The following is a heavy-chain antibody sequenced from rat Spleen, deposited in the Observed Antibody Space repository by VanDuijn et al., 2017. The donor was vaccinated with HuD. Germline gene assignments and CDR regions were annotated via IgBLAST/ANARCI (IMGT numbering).Heavy chain of an antibody. CDR1: GFSLTSLG. J-gene: IGHJ2*01. CDR2: IWGDGTT. D-gene: IGHD1-7*01. CDR3: ARWPYYGYGFDY. Sequence: QVQLKESGPGLVQPSQTLSLTCTVSGFSLTSLGVSWVRQPPGKGLEWMGGIWGDGTTNYNSALKSRLSISRDTSKSQVFLKMNNLQTEDTAMYFCARWPYYGYGFDYWGQGVMVTVSS. V-gene: IGHV2S61*01.